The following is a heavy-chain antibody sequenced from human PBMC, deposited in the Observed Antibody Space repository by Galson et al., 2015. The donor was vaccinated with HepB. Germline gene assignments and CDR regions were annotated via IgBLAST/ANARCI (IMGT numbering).Heavy chain of an antibody. J-gene: IGHJ4*02. V-gene: IGHV1-8*01. Sequence: QSGAEVKKPGESLKISCKASGYTFTSYDINWVRQATGQGLEWMGWMNPNSGNTGYAQKFQGRVTMTRNTSISTAYMELSSLRSEDTAVYYCARATAVAGTEVDYWGQGTLVTVSS. CDR3: ARATAVAGTEVDY. D-gene: IGHD6-19*01. CDR1: GYTFTSYD. CDR2: MNPNSGNT.